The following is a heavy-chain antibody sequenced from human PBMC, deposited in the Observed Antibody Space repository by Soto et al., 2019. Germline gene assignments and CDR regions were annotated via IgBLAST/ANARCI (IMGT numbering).Heavy chain of an antibody. CDR2: IIPILGIA. Sequence: GASVKVSCKASGGTFSSYTISWVRQAPGQGLEWMGRIIPILGIANYAQKFQGRVTITTDKSTSTVYMELSSLRSEDTAVYYCARADYYDSSGFYYDCWGQGSLVTVSS. CDR1: GGTFSSYT. CDR3: ARADYYDSSGFYYDC. V-gene: IGHV1-69*02. J-gene: IGHJ4*02. D-gene: IGHD3-22*01.